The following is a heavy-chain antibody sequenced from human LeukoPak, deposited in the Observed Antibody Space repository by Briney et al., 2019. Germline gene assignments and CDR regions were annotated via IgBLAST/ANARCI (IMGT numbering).Heavy chain of an antibody. V-gene: IGHV3-69-1*01. Sequence: GGSLRLSCTVSGFIFEDYAMHWVRQVPGKGLEWVSVVYGGDTTYYADSVKGRFTISRDNAKNSLYLQMNSLRAEDTAVYYCARGQWLPHAFDIWGQGTMVTVSS. J-gene: IGHJ3*02. CDR2: VYGGDTT. D-gene: IGHD5-18*01. CDR1: GFIFEDYA. CDR3: ARGQWLPHAFDI.